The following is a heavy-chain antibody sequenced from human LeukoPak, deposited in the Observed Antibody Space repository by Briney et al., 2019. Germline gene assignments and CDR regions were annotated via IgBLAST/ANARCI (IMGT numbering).Heavy chain of an antibody. J-gene: IGHJ4*02. V-gene: IGHV3-23*01. CDR3: AKVVLGGWYFDY. Sequence: PGGSLRLSCAAPGFTFSSYAMSWVRQAPGKGLEWVSAISGSGGSTYYADSVKGRFTISRDNSENTLYLQMNSLRAEDTAVYYCAKVVLGGWYFDYWGQGTLVTVSS. D-gene: IGHD6-19*01. CDR2: ISGSGGST. CDR1: GFTFSSYA.